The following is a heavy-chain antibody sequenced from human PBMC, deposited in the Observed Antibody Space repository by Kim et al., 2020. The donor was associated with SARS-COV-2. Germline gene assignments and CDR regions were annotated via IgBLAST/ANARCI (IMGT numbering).Heavy chain of an antibody. V-gene: IGHV1-58*01. CDR1: GLNFGSSS. CDR3: AAEAPHRWNYNFDY. D-gene: IGHD1-7*01. CDR2: ILVGNGNT. J-gene: IGHJ4*02. Sequence: SVKVSCKASGLNFGSSSVQWVRQARGQSLEWIGWILVGNGNTNYAQRLQDRVTITRDMPASTAYLELSSLRAEDTAVYYCAAEAPHRWNYNFDYWGQGTLVTVSS.